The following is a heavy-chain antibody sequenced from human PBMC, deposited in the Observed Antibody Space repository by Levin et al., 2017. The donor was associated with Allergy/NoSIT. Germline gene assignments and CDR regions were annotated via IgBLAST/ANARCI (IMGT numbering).Heavy chain of an antibody. CDR2: IIPIFGTA. V-gene: IGHV1-69*06. Sequence: SVKVSCKASGGTFSSYAISWVRQAPGQGLEWMGGIIPIFGTANYAQKFQGRVTITADKSTSTAYMELSSLRSEDTAVYYWARDRAAIAAAELQNDYWGQGTLVTVSS. J-gene: IGHJ4*02. CDR1: GGTFSSYA. CDR3: ARDRAAIAAAELQNDY. D-gene: IGHD6-13*01.